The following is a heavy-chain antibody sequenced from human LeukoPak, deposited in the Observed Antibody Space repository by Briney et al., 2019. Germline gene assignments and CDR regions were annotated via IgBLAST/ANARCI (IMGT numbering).Heavy chain of an antibody. CDR3: ARARNSQGAVAGPDY. Sequence: ASVKVSFKASGGTFTSYAISWVRQAPGQGREWMGGIIPIFGTANYAQKFQGRVTITADKSTSTAYMELSSLRSEDTAVYYCARARNSQGAVAGPDYWGQGTLVTVSS. CDR1: GGTFTSYA. J-gene: IGHJ4*02. D-gene: IGHD6-19*01. V-gene: IGHV1-69*06. CDR2: IIPIFGTA.